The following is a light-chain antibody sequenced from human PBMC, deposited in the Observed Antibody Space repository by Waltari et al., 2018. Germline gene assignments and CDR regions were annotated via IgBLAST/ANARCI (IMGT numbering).Light chain of an antibody. CDR2: KAS. V-gene: IGKV1-5*03. J-gene: IGKJ4*01. Sequence: DIQMTQSPSPLSASVGDRVTITCRASQSISNWLAWYQQKPGKAPKLLIYKASTLESGGPSRCSGSRCATEFTLTISSLQPDDFATYYCQQYNSYSLLTFGGGTKVEIK. CDR3: QQYNSYSLLT. CDR1: QSISNW.